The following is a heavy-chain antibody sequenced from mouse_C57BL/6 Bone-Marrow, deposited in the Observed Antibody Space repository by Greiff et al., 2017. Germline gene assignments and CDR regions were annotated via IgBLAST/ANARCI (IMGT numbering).Heavy chain of an antibody. V-gene: IGHV7-3*01. CDR3: ARYGGGYYKYFDV. D-gene: IGHD2-3*01. CDR2: IRNKANGYTT. J-gene: IGHJ1*03. CDR1: GFSFTDYY. Sequence: EVKLMESGGGLVQPGGSLSLTCAATGFSFTDYYRSWVRQPPGKTLEWLGFIRNKANGYTTEYSASLKGRFTISSDNSQSILYHQMKSMRAENRATDDCARYGGGYYKYFDVWGTGTTVTVAS.